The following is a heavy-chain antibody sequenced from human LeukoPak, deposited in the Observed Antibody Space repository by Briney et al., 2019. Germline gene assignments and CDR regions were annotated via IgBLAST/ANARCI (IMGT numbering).Heavy chain of an antibody. V-gene: IGHV3-48*01. D-gene: IGHD4-23*01. J-gene: IGHJ4*02. CDR1: GFNFNSFS. Sequence: GGSLRLSCAASGFNFNSFSMNWVRQAPGKGLEWVSYISSSGDNIHYSDSVEGRFTASRDNAKNSLYLQMNGLRAEDTAVYYCARVVGNSITDYWGQGTLVTVSS. CDR2: ISSSGDNI. CDR3: ARVVGNSITDY.